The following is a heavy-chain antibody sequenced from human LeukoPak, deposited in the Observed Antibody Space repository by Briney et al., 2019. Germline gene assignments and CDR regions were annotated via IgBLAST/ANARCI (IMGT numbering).Heavy chain of an antibody. V-gene: IGHV3-23*01. Sequence: PGGSLRISCAASGFTFSTYAMTWVRQAPGKGLEWVSTISSGADYTYYADSVKGRFTISRDNSKSTLYLQMNSLRAEDTAVYYRAREPNNVVTPAGFDYWGQGTLVTVSS. CDR1: GFTFSTYA. D-gene: IGHD2-15*01. CDR3: AREPNNVVTPAGFDY. CDR2: ISSGADYT. J-gene: IGHJ4*02.